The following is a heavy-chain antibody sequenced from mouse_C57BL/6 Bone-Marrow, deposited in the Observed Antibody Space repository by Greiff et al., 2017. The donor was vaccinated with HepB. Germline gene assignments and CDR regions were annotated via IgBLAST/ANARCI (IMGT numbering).Heavy chain of an antibody. Sequence: EVQLQQSGPELVKPGASVKIPCKASGYTFTDYNMDWVKQSHGKSLEWIGDINPNNGGTIYNQKFKGKATLTVDKSSSTAYMELRSLTSEDTAVYYCARNNPVYYYGSLNLDYWGQGTSVTVSS. V-gene: IGHV1-18*01. D-gene: IGHD1-1*01. J-gene: IGHJ4*01. CDR1: GYTFTDYN. CDR2: INPNNGGT. CDR3: ARNNPVYYYGSLNLDY.